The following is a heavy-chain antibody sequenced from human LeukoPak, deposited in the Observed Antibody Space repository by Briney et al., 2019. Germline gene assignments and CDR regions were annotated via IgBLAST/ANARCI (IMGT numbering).Heavy chain of an antibody. D-gene: IGHD1-7*01. V-gene: IGHV4-31*03. Sequence: KPSETLSLTCTVSGGSISSDNYYWSWIRQHPGKGLEWIGYIYYSGNTYYNPSLDSRVTISIDTSKNHFSLKLSSVTAADTAVYYCARDTGTYYFAYWGQGTLVTVSS. CDR1: GGSISSDNYY. J-gene: IGHJ4*02. CDR3: ARDTGTYYFAY. CDR2: IYYSGNT.